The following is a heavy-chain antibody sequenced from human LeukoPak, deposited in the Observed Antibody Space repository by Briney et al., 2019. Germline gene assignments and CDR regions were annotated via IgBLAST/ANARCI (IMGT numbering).Heavy chain of an antibody. V-gene: IGHV4-59*01. CDR2: IYYTGST. CDR1: GGSISGYY. J-gene: IGHJ4*02. Sequence: SETLSLTCTVSGGSISGYYWSWIRQSPGKGLESIGFIYYTGSTNYNPSLNSRVTISLDTSKNQFSLRLNSVTAADTAVYYCARFSIYSGSSVNYLDYWGQGTLVTVSS. D-gene: IGHD3-22*01. CDR3: ARFSIYSGSSVNYLDY.